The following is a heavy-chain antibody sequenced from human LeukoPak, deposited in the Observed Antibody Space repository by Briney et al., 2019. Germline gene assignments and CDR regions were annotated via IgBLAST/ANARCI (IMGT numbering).Heavy chain of an antibody. CDR3: TTNHGDHADGYFDY. CDR1: GFTFSNAW. J-gene: IGHJ4*02. D-gene: IGHD4-17*01. CDR2: IKSQSDGGTT. Sequence: PGGSLRLSCAASGFTFSNAWMSWVRQAPGKGLEWVGRIKSQSDGGTTDYAAPVKGRFTISRDDSQNTFYLQMNSLKMEDTAVYYCTTNHGDHADGYFDYWGQGTLVTVSS. V-gene: IGHV3-15*01.